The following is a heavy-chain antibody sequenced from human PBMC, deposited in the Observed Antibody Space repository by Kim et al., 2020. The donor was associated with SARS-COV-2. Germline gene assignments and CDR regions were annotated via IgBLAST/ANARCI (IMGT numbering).Heavy chain of an antibody. CDR3: ASTPAYYYDSSGYFLDY. D-gene: IGHD3-22*01. V-gene: IGHV3-11*01. J-gene: IGHJ4*02. Sequence: VKGRFTISRDNAKNSLYLQMNSLRAEDTAVYYCASTPAYYYDSSGYFLDYWGQGTLVTVSS.